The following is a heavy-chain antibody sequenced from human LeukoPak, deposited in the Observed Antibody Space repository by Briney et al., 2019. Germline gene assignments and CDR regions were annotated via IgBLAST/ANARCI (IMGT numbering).Heavy chain of an antibody. CDR2: ISGSGGST. V-gene: IGHV3-23*01. J-gene: IGHJ6*04. CDR3: AELGITMIGGV. CDR1: GFTFSKHV. Sequence: PGRSLRLSCAASGFTFSKHVMRWVRQAPGKGLEWVSAISGSGGSTYYADSVKGRFTISRDNAKNSLYLQMNSLRAEDTAVYYCAELGITMIGGVWGKGTTVTISS. D-gene: IGHD3-10*02.